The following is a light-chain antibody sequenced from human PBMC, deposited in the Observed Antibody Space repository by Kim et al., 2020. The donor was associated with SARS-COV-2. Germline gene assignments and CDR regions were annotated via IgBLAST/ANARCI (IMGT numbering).Light chain of an antibody. CDR2: GAS. Sequence: SPRERATHSCRASQSVSSNLAWYRQNPGQAPRLLIYGASTRATGIPARFSGSGSGTEFTLTISSLQSEEFAVYYCQQYNNWPPWTFGQGTKVDIK. V-gene: IGKV3-15*01. CDR3: QQYNNWPPWT. J-gene: IGKJ1*01. CDR1: QSVSSN.